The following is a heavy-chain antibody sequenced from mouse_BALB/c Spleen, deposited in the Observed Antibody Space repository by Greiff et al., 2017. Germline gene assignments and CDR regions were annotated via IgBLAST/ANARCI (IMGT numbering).Heavy chain of an antibody. CDR3: ARERGYYGSSYAYFDV. CDR1: GFSLTSYG. D-gene: IGHD1-1*01. CDR2: IWAGGST. J-gene: IGHJ1*01. V-gene: IGHV2-9*02. Sequence: QVQLQQSGPGLVAPSQSLSITCTVSGFSLTSYGVHWVRQPPGKGLEWLGVIWAGGSTNYNSALMSRLSISKDNSKSQVFLKMNSLQTDDTAMYYCARERGYYGSSYAYFDVWGAGTTVTVSS.